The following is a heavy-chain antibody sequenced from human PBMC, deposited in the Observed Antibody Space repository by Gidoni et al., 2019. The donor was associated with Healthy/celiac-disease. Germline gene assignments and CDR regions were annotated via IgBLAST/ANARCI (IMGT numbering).Heavy chain of an antibody. CDR3: ARDGRYDSSGRSYYFDY. CDR2: INPSGGST. V-gene: IGHV1-46*03. Sequence: QVQLVQSGAEVKKPGASVKVSCKASGYTFTSYYMHWVRQAPGQGLEWMGIINPSGGSTSYAQKFQGRVTMTRDTSTSTVYMELSSLRSEDTAVYYCARDGRYDSSGRSYYFDYWGQGTLVTVSS. D-gene: IGHD3-22*01. CDR1: GYTFTSYY. J-gene: IGHJ4*02.